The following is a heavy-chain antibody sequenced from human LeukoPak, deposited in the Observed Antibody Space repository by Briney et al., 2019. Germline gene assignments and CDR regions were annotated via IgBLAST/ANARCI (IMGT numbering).Heavy chain of an antibody. V-gene: IGHV4-39*02. D-gene: IGHD3-16*01. J-gene: IGHJ3*01. Sequence: SETLSLTCTVSGGSITRSISHWGWIRQPPGQGLEWIGTISYSGRTYYSPSLKSRVTISIDSSKNDFSLRVTSVSAADTGVYYCARLLAAPSYGFDFWGQGTMVTVSS. CDR1: GGSITRSISH. CDR2: ISYSGRT. CDR3: ARLLAAPSYGFDF.